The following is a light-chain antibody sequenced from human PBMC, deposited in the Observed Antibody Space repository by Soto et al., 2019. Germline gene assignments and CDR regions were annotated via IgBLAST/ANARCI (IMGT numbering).Light chain of an antibody. J-gene: IGLJ3*02. CDR1: SSDVGNYNY. V-gene: IGLV2-14*03. Sequence: QSALTQPASMSGSPGQSITISCTGTSSDVGNYNYVSWYRQHPGKAPKLMIYDVSNRPSGVSNRFSGSKSGNTASLTISGLQPDDEADYYCSSYTGSSPLFGGGTKLTVL. CDR3: SSYTGSSPL. CDR2: DVS.